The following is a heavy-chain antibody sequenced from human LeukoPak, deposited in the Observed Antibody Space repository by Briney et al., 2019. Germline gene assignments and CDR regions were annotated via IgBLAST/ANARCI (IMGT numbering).Heavy chain of an antibody. D-gene: IGHD2-2*01. CDR3: AKDGEYCTSTSCYPDYFDY. CDR1: GFTFSSYA. CDR2: ISVSGSST. J-gene: IGHJ4*02. V-gene: IGHV3-23*01. Sequence: PEGSLRLSCAASGFTFSSYAMNWVRQAPGKGLEWVSVISVSGSSTSYADSVKGRFTISRDNSKNTLYLQMNSLRAEDTALYYCAKDGEYCTSTSCYPDYFDYWGQGTLVTVSS.